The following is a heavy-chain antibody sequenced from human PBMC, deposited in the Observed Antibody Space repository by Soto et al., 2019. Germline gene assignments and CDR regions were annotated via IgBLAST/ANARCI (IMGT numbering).Heavy chain of an antibody. J-gene: IGHJ4*02. V-gene: IGHV3-30*18. CDR1: GFNFSSYG. D-gene: IGHD3-10*01. CDR2: ISYDERKK. CDR3: AKTPLSGGLRSPDF. Sequence: GGSLRLSFTASGFNFSSYGMHWVRQAPGKGLEWVAVISYDERKKYYGDSVKGRFTISRDNSKNTLYLQMGSLGVEDTAVYYCAKTPLSGGLRSPDFWGQGTLVTVSS.